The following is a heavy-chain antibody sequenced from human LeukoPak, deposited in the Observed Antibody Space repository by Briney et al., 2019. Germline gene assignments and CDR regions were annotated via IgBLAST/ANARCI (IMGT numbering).Heavy chain of an antibody. D-gene: IGHD6-13*01. Sequence: PSETLSLTCTVSGGSISSSSYYWGWIRQPPGKGLEWIGSIYYSGSTYYNPSLKSRVTISVDTSKNQFSLKLSSVTAADTAVYYCASLGQQLRGYYYYGMDVWGQGTTVTVSS. CDR3: ASLGQQLRGYYYYGMDV. CDR1: GGSISSSSYY. J-gene: IGHJ6*02. V-gene: IGHV4-39*01. CDR2: IYYSGST.